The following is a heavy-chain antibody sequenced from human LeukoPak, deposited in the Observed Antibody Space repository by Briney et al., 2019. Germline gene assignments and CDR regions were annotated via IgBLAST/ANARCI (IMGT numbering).Heavy chain of an antibody. CDR1: GGTFSSYA. CDR3: ARSMRIWYSGTQGDALDI. CDR2: MNPNSGNT. D-gene: IGHD1-26*01. V-gene: IGHV1-8*03. J-gene: IGHJ3*02. Sequence: ASVKVSCKASGGTFSSYAISWVRQATGQGLEWMGWMNPNSGNTGYAQKFQGRVTITRNTSISTAYMELSSLRYEDTAVYYCARSMRIWYSGTQGDALDIWGQGTMVTVSS.